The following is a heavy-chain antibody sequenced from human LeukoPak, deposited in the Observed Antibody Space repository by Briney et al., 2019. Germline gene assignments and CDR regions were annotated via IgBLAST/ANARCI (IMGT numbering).Heavy chain of an antibody. J-gene: IGHJ6*03. V-gene: IGHV4-38-2*02. Sequence: SETLSLTCTLSGYSISSGYYWGWIRQPPGKGLEGIGSIYHSGSTYYNPSLKSRVTISVETSKNQFSLKLSSVTAADTAVYYCARMSNYYYYYMDVWGKGTTVTVSS. CDR2: IYHSGST. CDR3: ARMSNYYYYYMDV. CDR1: GYSISSGYY.